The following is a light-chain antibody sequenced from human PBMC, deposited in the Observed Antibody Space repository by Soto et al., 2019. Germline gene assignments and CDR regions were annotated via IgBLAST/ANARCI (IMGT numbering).Light chain of an antibody. CDR2: DAS. Sequence: DIQMTQSHSTLSAYVRDRVSITPRASQRVNTCLAWYQQKPGKAPTLLIYDASSLQSGVPSRFSGSGSGTEFTLTISSLQPDDFATYYCQQYNSYWRTFGQAAKV. CDR1: QRVNTC. CDR3: QQYNSYWRT. J-gene: IGKJ1*01. V-gene: IGKV1-5*01.